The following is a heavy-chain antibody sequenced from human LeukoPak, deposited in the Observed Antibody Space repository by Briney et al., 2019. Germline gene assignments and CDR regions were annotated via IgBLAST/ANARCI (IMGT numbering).Heavy chain of an antibody. V-gene: IGHV4-4*02. Sequence: SETLSLTCAASGGSISSGNWWSWVLQPPGKGLEWIGEIYHSGSTNYNPSLKSRVTISVDKSKNQFSLKLSSVTAADTAVYYCESDPRSELGLDYWGQGTLVTVSS. CDR1: GGSISSGNW. CDR3: ESDPRSELGLDY. J-gene: IGHJ4*02. D-gene: IGHD7-27*01. CDR2: IYHSGST.